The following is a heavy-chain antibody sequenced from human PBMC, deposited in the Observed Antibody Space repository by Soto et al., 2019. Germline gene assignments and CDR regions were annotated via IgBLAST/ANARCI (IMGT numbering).Heavy chain of an antibody. CDR3: ARANLAYCGGDFYDAFDI. CDR2: IIPIFGTA. V-gene: IGHV1-69*12. D-gene: IGHD2-21*02. CDR1: GGTFSSYA. Sequence: QVQLVQSGAEVKKPGSSVKVSCKASGGTFSSYAISWVRQAPGQGLEWMGGIIPIFGTANYAQKFQGRVKITADESTSTAYMELSSLRSEDTAVYYCARANLAYCGGDFYDAFDIWGQGTMVTVSS. J-gene: IGHJ3*02.